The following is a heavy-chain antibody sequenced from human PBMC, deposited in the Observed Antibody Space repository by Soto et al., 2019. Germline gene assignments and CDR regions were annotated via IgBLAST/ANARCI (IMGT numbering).Heavy chain of an antibody. CDR3: ARGSPGYCSGGSCYESDY. Sequence: ASVKVSCKASGYTFTSYYMHWVRQAPGQGLEWMGIINPSGGSTSYAQKFQGRVTMTRDTSTSTVYMELSSLRSEDTAVYYCARGSPGYCSGGSCYESDYWGQGTLVTVSS. CDR2: INPSGGST. D-gene: IGHD2-15*01. CDR1: GYTFTSYY. V-gene: IGHV1-46*03. J-gene: IGHJ4*02.